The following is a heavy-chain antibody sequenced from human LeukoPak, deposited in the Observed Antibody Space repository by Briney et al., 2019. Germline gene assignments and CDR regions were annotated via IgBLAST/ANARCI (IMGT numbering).Heavy chain of an antibody. Sequence: GASVKVSCKASGYTFTSYYMHWVRQAPGQGLEWMGIINPSGGSTSYAQKFQGRVTMTGNTSISTAYMELRGLRSEDTAIYYCARTATSGSYYNGLLYWGQGSLVTVSS. D-gene: IGHD3-10*01. CDR2: INPSGGST. CDR1: GYTFTSYY. CDR3: ARTATSGSYYNGLLY. J-gene: IGHJ4*02. V-gene: IGHV1-46*01.